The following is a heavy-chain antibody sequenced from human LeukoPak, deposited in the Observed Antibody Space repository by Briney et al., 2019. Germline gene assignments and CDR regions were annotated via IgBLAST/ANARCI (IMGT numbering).Heavy chain of an antibody. D-gene: IGHD5-12*01. Sequence: SQTLSLTCAVSGGSISSGGYSWSWIRQPPGKGLEWIGYIYYSDTYYNPSLKSRVTISADTSKNQFSLRLNSVTAADTAVYYCASHSRGYAYWGQGTLVTVSS. J-gene: IGHJ4*02. V-gene: IGHV4-30-4*07. CDR3: ASHSRGYAY. CDR1: GGSISSGGYS. CDR2: IYYSDT.